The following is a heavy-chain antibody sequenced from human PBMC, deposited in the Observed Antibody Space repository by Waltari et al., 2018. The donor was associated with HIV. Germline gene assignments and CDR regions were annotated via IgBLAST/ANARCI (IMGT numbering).Heavy chain of an antibody. CDR3: AKDLVTRAFFYFDGMHV. CDR2: IFYDGHNK. CDR1: GFNFSTFG. Sequence: QVQLEESGGGVVQSGRSLRLTCVASGFNFSTFGMHWVRQAPGKGLEWGAVIFYDGHNKQYAASGKGRFTISRDNSNSTLFLQMSSLRPDDTAVYFCAKDLVTRAFFYFDGMHVWGQGTTVTVSS. D-gene: IGHD3-10*01. V-gene: IGHV3-30*18. J-gene: IGHJ6*02.